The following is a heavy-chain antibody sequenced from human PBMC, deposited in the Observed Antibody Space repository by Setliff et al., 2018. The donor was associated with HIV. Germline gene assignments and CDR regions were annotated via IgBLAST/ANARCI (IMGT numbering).Heavy chain of an antibody. CDR1: GYIFSSYG. J-gene: IGHJ4*02. V-gene: IGHV1-18*01. D-gene: IGHD6-13*01. Sequence: GASVKVSCKASGYIFSSYGITWVRQAPGQGFEWMGWISAYSGNTNYAQKLQGRVTMTTDTSTNTASMELRRLRSNDTAVYYCVTSEPYNSSPFHWGQGTLDTVSS. CDR2: ISAYSGNT. CDR3: VTSEPYNSSPFH.